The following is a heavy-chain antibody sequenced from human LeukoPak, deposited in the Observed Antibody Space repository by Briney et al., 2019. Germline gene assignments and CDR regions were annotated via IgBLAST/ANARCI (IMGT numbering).Heavy chain of an antibody. Sequence: PGGSLRLSCAASGFTFSSYEMNWVRQAPGKGLEWVSYISSSGSTIYYADSVKGRFTISRDSAKNSLYLQMNSLRAEDTAVYYCARESQYGMDVWGKGTTVTASS. V-gene: IGHV3-48*03. J-gene: IGHJ6*04. CDR1: GFTFSSYE. CDR3: ARESQYGMDV. CDR2: ISSSGSTI.